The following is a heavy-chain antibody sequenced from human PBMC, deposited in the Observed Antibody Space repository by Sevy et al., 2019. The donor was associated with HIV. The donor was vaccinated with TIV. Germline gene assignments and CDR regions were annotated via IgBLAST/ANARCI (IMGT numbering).Heavy chain of an antibody. CDR3: ARAVGSSSWYSFDY. CDR1: GYTFTSYG. D-gene: IGHD6-13*01. V-gene: IGHV1-18*01. J-gene: IGHJ4*02. Sequence: ASVKVSCKASGYTFTSYGISWVRQAPGQGLEWMGWISAYNGNTNYAQKLQGRVTMTTDTSTSTAYMELRILRSDDTAVYYCARAVGSSSWYSFDYWGQGTLVTVSS. CDR2: ISAYNGNT.